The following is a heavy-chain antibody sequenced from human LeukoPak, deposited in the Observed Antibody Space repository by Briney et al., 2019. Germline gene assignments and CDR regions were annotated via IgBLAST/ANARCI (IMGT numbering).Heavy chain of an antibody. CDR3: ARGLLDVVVPAATSMFDL. V-gene: IGHV5-51*01. Sequence: GESLKISCKGSGYSFTSYWIGWVRQMPGKGLEWMGIIYPGDSDTRYSPSFQGHVTISADKSISTAYLQWSSLKASDTAMYYCARGLLDVVVPAATSMFDLRGQGTLVTVSS. CDR2: IYPGDSDT. J-gene: IGHJ5*02. CDR1: GYSFTSYW. D-gene: IGHD2-2*01.